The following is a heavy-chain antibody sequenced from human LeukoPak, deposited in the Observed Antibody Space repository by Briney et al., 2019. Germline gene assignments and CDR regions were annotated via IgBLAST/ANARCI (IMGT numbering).Heavy chain of an antibody. CDR1: GGSISSYY. CDR3: ARERGSLTMVRGANFDY. J-gene: IGHJ4*02. V-gene: IGHV4-59*12. Sequence: PSETLSLTCTVSGGSISSYYWSWIRQPPGKGLEWIGYIYYSGSTSYNPSLKSRVTISVDTSKNQFSLKLSSVTAADTAVYYCARERGSLTMVRGANFDYWGQGTLVTVSS. D-gene: IGHD3-10*01. CDR2: IYYSGST.